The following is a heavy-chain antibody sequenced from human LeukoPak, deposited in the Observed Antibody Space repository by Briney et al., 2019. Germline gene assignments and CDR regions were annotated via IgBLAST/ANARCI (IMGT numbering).Heavy chain of an antibody. Sequence: SETLSLTCTVSGGSITSNNYFWGWIRQPPLKGLEWIGTIHYSGTIYYNPSLKSRVTISGDTSKNQFSLKLNSVTAADTAVYYCARISAIVRATGVWGQGTLVTVSS. CDR1: GGSITSNNYF. V-gene: IGHV4-39*01. J-gene: IGHJ4*02. CDR2: IHYSGTI. CDR3: ARISAIVRATGV. D-gene: IGHD1-26*01.